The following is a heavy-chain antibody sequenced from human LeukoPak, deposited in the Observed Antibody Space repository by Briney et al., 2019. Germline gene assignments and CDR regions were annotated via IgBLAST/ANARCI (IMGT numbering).Heavy chain of an antibody. CDR3: AKDSSGYTGKYYFDY. CDR2: ISGSGGST. CDR1: GFTFSSYA. Sequence: GGSLRLSCAASGFTFSSYAVSWVRQAPGKGLEWVSAISGSGGSTYYADSVKGRFTISRDNSKNTLYLQMNSLRAEDTAVYYCAKDSSGYTGKYYFDYWGQGTLVTVSS. V-gene: IGHV3-23*01. D-gene: IGHD3-22*01. J-gene: IGHJ4*02.